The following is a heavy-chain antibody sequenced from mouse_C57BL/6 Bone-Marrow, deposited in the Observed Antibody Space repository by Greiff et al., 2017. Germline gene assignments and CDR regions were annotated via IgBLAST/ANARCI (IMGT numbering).Heavy chain of an antibody. V-gene: IGHV1-64*01. CDR3: ARYGSRPDWYFDV. CDR2: IHPNSGST. J-gene: IGHJ1*03. CDR1: GYTFTSYW. D-gene: IGHD1-1*01. Sequence: LQQPGAELVKPGASVKLSCKASGYTFTSYWMHWVKQRPGQGLEWIGMIHPNSGSTNYNEKFKSKATLTVDKSSSTAYMQLSSLTSEDSAVYYCARYGSRPDWYFDVWGTGTTVTVSS.